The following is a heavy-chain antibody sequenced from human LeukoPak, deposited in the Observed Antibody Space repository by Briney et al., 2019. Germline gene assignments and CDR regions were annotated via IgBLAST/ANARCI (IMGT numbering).Heavy chain of an antibody. Sequence: SETLSLTCTVSGGSISSYYWSWIRQPPGKGLEWIGYIYYSGSTYYNPSLKSRVTISVDTSKNQFSLKLSSVTAADTAVYYCARRKHYDSSGYYDSYNWFDPWGQGTLVTVSS. V-gene: IGHV4-59*08. CDR3: ARRKHYDSSGYYDSYNWFDP. CDR2: IYYSGST. D-gene: IGHD3-22*01. CDR1: GGSISSYY. J-gene: IGHJ5*02.